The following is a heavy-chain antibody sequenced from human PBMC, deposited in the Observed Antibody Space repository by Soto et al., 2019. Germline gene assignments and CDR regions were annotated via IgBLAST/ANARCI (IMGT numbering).Heavy chain of an antibody. V-gene: IGHV3-7*03. CDR1: GYTFSNYY. J-gene: IGHJ4*02. CDR2: IRQDGGEK. D-gene: IGHD3-3*01. Sequence: GGSLRLSGRASGYTFSNYYIIWVRQAPGKGLEWVANIRQDGGEKYYVDSVKGRFTISRENSKNTLYLQMNSLRAEDTAVYYCAKGGLTYDFWSGYYDSHFDYWGQGTLVTVPS. CDR3: AKGGLTYDFWSGYYDSHFDY.